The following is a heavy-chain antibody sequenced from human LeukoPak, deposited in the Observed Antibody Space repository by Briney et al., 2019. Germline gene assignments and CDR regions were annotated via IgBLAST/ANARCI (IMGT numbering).Heavy chain of an antibody. CDR2: IWYDGSNK. CDR1: GFSFSSYG. CDR3: AKAAEFVFAAGYFQH. D-gene: IGHD6-25*01. Sequence: GGSLRLSCAASGFSFSSYGMHWVRQAPGKGLEWVAIIWYDGSNKYYAESVKGRFTISRDNSKNTLYLQMNSLRAEDTAVYYCAKAAEFVFAAGYFQHWGQGTLVTVSS. V-gene: IGHV3-33*06. J-gene: IGHJ1*01.